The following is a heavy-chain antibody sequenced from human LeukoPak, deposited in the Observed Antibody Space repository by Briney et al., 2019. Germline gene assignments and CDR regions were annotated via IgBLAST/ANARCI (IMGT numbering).Heavy chain of an antibody. V-gene: IGHV3-48*01. D-gene: IGHD2-15*01. CDR1: GFTFSSYS. Sequence: GGSLRLSCAASGFTFSSYSMNWVRQAPGKGLEWVSYISSRSSSIYYADSVKRRFPISRDNPKNSVYLQMNSLRAEVTAVSYCASDTRSWGKGTLVSV. J-gene: IGHJ4*02. CDR3: ASDTRS. CDR2: ISSRSSSI.